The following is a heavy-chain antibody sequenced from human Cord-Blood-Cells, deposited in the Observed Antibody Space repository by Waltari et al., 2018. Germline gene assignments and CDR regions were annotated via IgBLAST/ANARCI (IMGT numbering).Heavy chain of an antibody. Sequence: QVQLVQSGAEVKKSGASVKVSCKASGYTFTSYAMHWVRQAPGQRLEWMGWINAGNGNTKYSQKFQGRVTITRDTSASTAYMELSSLRSEDTAVYYCARGGGSSATVDYWGQGTLVTVSS. D-gene: IGHD6-6*01. CDR2: INAGNGNT. V-gene: IGHV1-3*01. J-gene: IGHJ4*02. CDR3: ARGGGSSATVDY. CDR1: GYTFTSYA.